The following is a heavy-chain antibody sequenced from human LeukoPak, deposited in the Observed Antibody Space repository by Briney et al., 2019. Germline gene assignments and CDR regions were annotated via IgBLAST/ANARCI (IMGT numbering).Heavy chain of an antibody. J-gene: IGHJ3*02. Sequence: GGSLRLSCAASGFTFSSYAMHWVRQAPGKGLEWVAVISYDGSNKYYADSVKGRFTISRDNSKNTLYLQMASLRAEDTAEYYCAKSLFTSATGTGRAFYIWGQGTMVTVSS. CDR3: AKSLFTSATGTGRAFYI. CDR1: GFTFSSYA. CDR2: ISYDGSNK. V-gene: IGHV3-30-3*01. D-gene: IGHD1-1*01.